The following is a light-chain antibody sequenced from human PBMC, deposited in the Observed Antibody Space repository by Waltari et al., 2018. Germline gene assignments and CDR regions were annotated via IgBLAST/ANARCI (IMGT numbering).Light chain of an antibody. V-gene: IGLV2-23*02. Sequence: QSALTQPASVSGSPGQSITISCTGTSSDVATYDLVSWFQQHPGKAPKLIIYEVTQRPSGISDRFSGFKSGNTASLTISVLRAEDDTDYYCSSYAGHNTWIFGGGTKLTVL. CDR1: SSDVATYDL. CDR3: SSYAGHNTWI. J-gene: IGLJ2*01. CDR2: EVT.